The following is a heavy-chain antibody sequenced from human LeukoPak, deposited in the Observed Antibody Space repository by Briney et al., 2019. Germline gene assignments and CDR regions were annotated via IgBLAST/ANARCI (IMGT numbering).Heavy chain of an antibody. CDR2: IYYSGST. Sequence: SETLSLTCSVSGGSISNYYWSWIRQPPGKGLEWIGYIYYSGSTNYNPALKSRVTMSIDTSKNQFSLKLSSVTAADTAVYYCARDLDALNYFDYWGQGTPVTVSS. CDR1: GGSISNYY. CDR3: ARDLDALNYFDY. J-gene: IGHJ4*02. V-gene: IGHV4-59*01. D-gene: IGHD2-8*01.